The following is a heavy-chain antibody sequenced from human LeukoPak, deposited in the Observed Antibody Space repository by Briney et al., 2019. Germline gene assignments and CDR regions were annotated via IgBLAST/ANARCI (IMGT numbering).Heavy chain of an antibody. V-gene: IGHV3-30*02. CDR1: GFTFSNYG. Sequence: GGSLRLSCAASGFTFSNYGMHWVRQAPGKGPEWVSFIQYDGSDKYYPDFVKGRFTISRDNSKNTLYLQMNSLGAEDTAVYYCAKRDQSSSGSGYYYMDVWGKGTTVTVSS. CDR3: AKRDQSSSGSGYYYMDV. J-gene: IGHJ6*03. D-gene: IGHD3-10*01. CDR2: IQYDGSDK.